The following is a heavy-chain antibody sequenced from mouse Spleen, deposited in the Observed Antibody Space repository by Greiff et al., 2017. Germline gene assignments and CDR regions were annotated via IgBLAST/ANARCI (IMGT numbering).Heavy chain of an antibody. CDR1: GYTFTSYW. V-gene: IGHV1-61*01. CDR3: ARHYRYDGGYFDY. CDR2: IYPSDSET. Sequence: QVQLKQPGAELVRPGSSVKLSCKASGYTFTSYWMDWVKQRPGQGLEWIGNIYPSDSETHYNQKFKDKATLTVDKSSSTAYMQLSSLTSEDSAVYDCARHYRYDGGYFDYWGQGTTLTVSS. D-gene: IGHD2-14*01. J-gene: IGHJ2*01.